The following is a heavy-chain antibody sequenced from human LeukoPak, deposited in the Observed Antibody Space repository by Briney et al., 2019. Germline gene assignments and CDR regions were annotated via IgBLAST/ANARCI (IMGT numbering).Heavy chain of an antibody. CDR1: GYSISSGYY. CDR3: AKYYYDSSGYPPPHYYYGMDV. V-gene: IGHV4-38-2*02. CDR2: IYHSGNT. J-gene: IGHJ6*02. Sequence: SETLSLTCTVSGYSISSGYYWGWIRQPPGKGLEWIGSIYHSGNTYYNPSLKSRVTISVDTSKNQFSLKLSSVTAADTAVYYCAKYYYDSSGYPPPHYYYGMDVWGQGTTVTVSS. D-gene: IGHD3-22*01.